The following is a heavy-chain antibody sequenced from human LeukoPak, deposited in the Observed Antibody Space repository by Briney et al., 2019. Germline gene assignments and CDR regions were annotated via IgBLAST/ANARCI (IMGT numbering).Heavy chain of an antibody. V-gene: IGHV3-30*04. CDR1: GFTFSRYS. D-gene: IGHD3-22*01. CDR2: ISYDGSNK. J-gene: IGHJ6*03. Sequence: GGSLRLSCAASGFTFSRYSMHWVRQAPGKGLEWVAVISYDGSNKYYADSVKGRFTISRDNSKNTLYLQMNSLRAEDTAVYYCARAQDSSGYDYYYYMDVWGKGTTVTVSS. CDR3: ARAQDSSGYDYYYYMDV.